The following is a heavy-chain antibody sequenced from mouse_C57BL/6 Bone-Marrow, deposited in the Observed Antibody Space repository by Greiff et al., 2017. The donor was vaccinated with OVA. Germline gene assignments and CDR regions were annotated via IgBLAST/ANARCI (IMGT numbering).Heavy chain of an antibody. CDR3: ARVYSNLWFAY. J-gene: IGHJ3*01. CDR2: IDPNSGGT. D-gene: IGHD2-5*01. V-gene: IGHV1-72*01. CDR1: GYTFTSYW. Sequence: VQLQQPGAELVKPGASVKLSCKASGYTFTSYWMHWVKQRPGRGLEWSGRIDPNSGGTKYNEKFKSKATLTVDKPSSTAYMQLSSLTSEDSAVYYCARVYSNLWFAYWGQGTLVTVSA.